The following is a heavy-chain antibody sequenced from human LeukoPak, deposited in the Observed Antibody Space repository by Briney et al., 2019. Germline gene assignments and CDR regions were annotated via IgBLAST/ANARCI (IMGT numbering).Heavy chain of an antibody. CDR2: MNPNSGNT. V-gene: IGHV1-8*03. D-gene: IGHD3-10*01. CDR3: ARGGSYLSAFDI. CDR1: GYTFTSYD. Sequence: ASVKVSCKASGYTFTSYDINWVRQATGQGLEWMGWMNPNSGNTGYAQKFQGRVTITRNTSINTAYMELSSLRSEDTAVYYCARGGSYLSAFDIWGQGTMVTVSS. J-gene: IGHJ3*02.